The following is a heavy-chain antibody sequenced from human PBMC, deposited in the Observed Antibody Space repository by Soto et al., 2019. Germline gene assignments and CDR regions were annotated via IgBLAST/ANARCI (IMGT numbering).Heavy chain of an antibody. V-gene: IGHV4-34*01. CDR2: INHSGST. D-gene: IGHD3-10*01. CDR1: GPSFIGYY. CDR3: ARGRLWFGETRNWFDP. J-gene: IGHJ5*02. Sequence: SETLSLTCAFNGPSFIGYYWSWIRQPPGKGLEWIGEINHSGSTNYNPSLKSRVTISVDTSKNQFSLKLSSVTAADTAVYYCARGRLWFGETRNWFDPWGQGTLVTVS.